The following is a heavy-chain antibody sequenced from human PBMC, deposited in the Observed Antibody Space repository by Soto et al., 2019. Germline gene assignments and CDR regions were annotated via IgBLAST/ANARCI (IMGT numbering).Heavy chain of an antibody. J-gene: IGHJ5*02. CDR1: GFTFSSYA. CDR3: ARDRGQQLAAAYNGFDP. Sequence: QVQLVESGGGVVQPGRSLRLSCAASGFTFSSYAMHWVRQAPGKGLEWVAVIPYDGSNKYYADSVKGRFTISRDNSKNTLYLQMNSLRAEDTAVYYCARDRGQQLAAAYNGFDPWGQGTLVTVSS. D-gene: IGHD6-13*01. CDR2: IPYDGSNK. V-gene: IGHV3-30-3*01.